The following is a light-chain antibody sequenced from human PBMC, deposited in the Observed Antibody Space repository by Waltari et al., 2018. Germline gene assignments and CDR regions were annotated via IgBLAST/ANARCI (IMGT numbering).Light chain of an antibody. J-gene: IGKJ1*01. Sequence: IVMTQSPDSLAVSLGQRATIRCRSRQSILSDSNNKNFLDWYQQKVGQPPKLLIYWASTRESGVPYRFRGSGSATDFTLTLSSLQAEDGAVYYCHQYYRNPQTFGQGTQVEIK. CDR1: QSILSDSNNKNF. CDR2: WAS. CDR3: HQYYRNPQT. V-gene: IGKV4-1*01.